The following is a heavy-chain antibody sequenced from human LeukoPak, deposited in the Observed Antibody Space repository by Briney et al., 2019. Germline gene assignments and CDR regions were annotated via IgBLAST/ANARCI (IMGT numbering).Heavy chain of an antibody. CDR2: IRSKAYGGTT. V-gene: IGHV3-49*04. D-gene: IGHD2-8*02. J-gene: IGHJ4*02. CDR1: GFTFGDYA. CDR3: TRERVVYANEGGIYFDY. Sequence: LPGGSLRLSCTASGFTFGDYAMSWVRQAPGKGLEWVGFIRSKAYGGTTEYAASVKGRFTISRDDSKSIAYLQMNSLKTEDTAVYYCTRERVVYANEGGIYFDYWAREPWSPSPQ.